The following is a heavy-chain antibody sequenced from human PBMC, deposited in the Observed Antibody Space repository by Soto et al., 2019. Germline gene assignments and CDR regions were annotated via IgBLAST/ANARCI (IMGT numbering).Heavy chain of an antibody. CDR2: INPSGGST. D-gene: IGHD2-8*01. CDR3: ASLYCTNGVCSPRYYGMDV. CDR1: VYTFTSYG. V-gene: IGHV1-46*01. Sequence: SVGVACKASVYTFTSYGISWVRQAPGQGLEWMGIINPSGGSTSYAQKFQGRVTMTRDTSTSTVYMELSSLRSEDTAVYYCASLYCTNGVCSPRYYGMDVWGQGTTVTVSS. J-gene: IGHJ6*02.